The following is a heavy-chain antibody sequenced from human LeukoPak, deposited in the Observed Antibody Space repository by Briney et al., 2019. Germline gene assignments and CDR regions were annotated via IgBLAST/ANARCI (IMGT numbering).Heavy chain of an antibody. Sequence: SETLSLTCTVSGGSISSYYWSWIRQPPGKGLEWIGYIYYSGSTNYNPSLKSRVTISVDTSKNQFSLKLSSVTAADTAVYYCARGVEYSSSYYYYMDVWGKGTTVTVSS. CDR2: IYYSGST. CDR3: ARGVEYSSSYYYYMDV. J-gene: IGHJ6*03. V-gene: IGHV4-59*01. CDR1: GGSISSYY. D-gene: IGHD6-6*01.